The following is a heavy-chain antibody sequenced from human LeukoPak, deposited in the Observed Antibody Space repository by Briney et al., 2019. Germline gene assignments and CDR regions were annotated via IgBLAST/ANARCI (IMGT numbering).Heavy chain of an antibody. D-gene: IGHD2-21*02. CDR2: IYPGDSDT. CDR1: GYSFTSYW. CDR3: ARGGAYCGGDCYPYYFDY. Sequence: GESLKISCKGSGYSFTSYWIGWVRQMPGKGLEWMGIIYPGDSDTRYSPSFQGQVTISADKSISTAYLQWSSLKASDTAMYYCARGGAYCGGDCYPYYFDYWGQGTLVTVSS. V-gene: IGHV5-51*01. J-gene: IGHJ4*02.